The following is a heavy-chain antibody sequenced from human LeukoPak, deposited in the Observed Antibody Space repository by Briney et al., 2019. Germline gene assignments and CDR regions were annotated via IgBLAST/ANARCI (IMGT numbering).Heavy chain of an antibody. J-gene: IGHJ4*02. CDR3: AKWDRGSGWPIDY. CDR1: GGTFSSYA. Sequence: ASVKVSCKASGGTFSSYAISWVRQAPGQGLEWMGRIIPILGIANYAQKFQGRVTITADKSTSTAYMELSSLRSEDTAVYYCAKWDRGSGWPIDYWGQGTLVTVSS. V-gene: IGHV1-69*04. CDR2: IIPILGIA. D-gene: IGHD6-19*01.